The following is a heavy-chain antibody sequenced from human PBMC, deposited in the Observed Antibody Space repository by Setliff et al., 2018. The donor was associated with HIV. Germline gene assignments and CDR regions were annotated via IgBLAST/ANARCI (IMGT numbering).Heavy chain of an antibody. V-gene: IGHV4-31*01. CDR1: GGSISSGGYY. CDR2: IYYSGST. Sequence: LSLTCIVSGGSISSGGYYWSWIRQHPGKGLEWIGYIYYSGSTYYNPSLRSLVTISVDTSKNQFSLKLSSVTAADTAVYYCATYRSYDTSGSFDYWGQGTLVTVSS. J-gene: IGHJ4*02. D-gene: IGHD3-22*01. CDR3: ATYRSYDTSGSFDY.